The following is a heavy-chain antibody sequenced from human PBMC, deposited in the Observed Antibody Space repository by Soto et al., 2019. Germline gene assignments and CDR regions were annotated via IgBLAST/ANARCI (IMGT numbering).Heavy chain of an antibody. CDR1: GYTFTGYY. CDR2: INPNSGGT. D-gene: IGHD5-18*01. CDR3: ARDGYSYGYGDFDY. Sequence: ASVKVSCKASGYTFTGYYMHWVRQAPGQGLEWMGWINPNSGGTNYAQKFQGRVTMTRDTSISTAYMELSRLRSDDTAVYYCARDGYSYGYGDFDYWGQGTLVTVSS. V-gene: IGHV1-2*02. J-gene: IGHJ4*02.